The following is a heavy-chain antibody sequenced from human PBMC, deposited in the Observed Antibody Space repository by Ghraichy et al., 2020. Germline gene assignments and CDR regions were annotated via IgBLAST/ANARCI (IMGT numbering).Heavy chain of an antibody. Sequence: GGSLRLSCAASGFTFSSYAMSWVRQAPGKGLEWVSAISGSGGSTYYADSVKGRFTISRDNSKNTLYLQMNSLRAEDTAVYYCAKGVLWFGELPLDAFDIWGQVTMVTVSS. D-gene: IGHD3-10*01. J-gene: IGHJ3*02. CDR3: AKGVLWFGELPLDAFDI. CDR1: GFTFSSYA. CDR2: ISGSGGST. V-gene: IGHV3-23*01.